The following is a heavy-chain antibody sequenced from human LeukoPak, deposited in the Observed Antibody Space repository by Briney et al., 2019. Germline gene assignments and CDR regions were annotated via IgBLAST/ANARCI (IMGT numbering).Heavy chain of an antibody. CDR1: GYTFTSYG. J-gene: IGHJ4*02. D-gene: IGHD6-19*01. Sequence: ASVKVSCKASGYTFTSYGISWVRQAPGQGLEWMGWISTYNGKTNYAQKLQGRVTMTTDTSTSTAYMELRSLRSDDTAVYYCARVAVAGVYFDYWGQGTLVTVSS. V-gene: IGHV1-18*01. CDR3: ARVAVAGVYFDY. CDR2: ISTYNGKT.